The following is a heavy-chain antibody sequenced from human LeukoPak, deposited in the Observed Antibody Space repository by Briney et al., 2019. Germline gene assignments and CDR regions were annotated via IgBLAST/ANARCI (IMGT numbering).Heavy chain of an antibody. Sequence: SETLSLTCTVSGGSISGYYWSWIRQPPGKGLEWIGYIYYSGSTSYNPSLKSRVTISLDTSRNQFSLKLNSVTAADTAVYYCAKSNGYGLVDIWGQGTMVTVSS. CDR3: AKSNGYGLVDI. J-gene: IGHJ3*02. CDR2: IYYSGST. CDR1: GGSISGYY. V-gene: IGHV4-59*12. D-gene: IGHD3-10*01.